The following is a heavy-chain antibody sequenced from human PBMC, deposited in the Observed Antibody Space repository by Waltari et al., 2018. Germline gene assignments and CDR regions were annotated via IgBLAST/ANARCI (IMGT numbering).Heavy chain of an antibody. J-gene: IGHJ5*02. D-gene: IGHD2-8*01. CDR3: ARGAYCTNGVCYTNWFDP. CDR1: GYTFTSYD. V-gene: IGHV1-8*01. CDR2: MNPNMWNT. Sequence: QVQLVQSGAEVKKPGASVKVSCKASGYTFTSYDINWVRQATGQGLEWMGWMNPNMWNTDYAQKFQGRVTMTRNTSRSTADMELSSLRSEDTAVYYCARGAYCTNGVCYTNWFDPWGQGTLVTVSS.